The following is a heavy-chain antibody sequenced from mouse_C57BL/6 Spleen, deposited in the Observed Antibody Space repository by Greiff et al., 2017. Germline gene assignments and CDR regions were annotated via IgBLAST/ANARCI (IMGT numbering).Heavy chain of an antibody. J-gene: IGHJ1*03. CDR2: IHPNSGST. Sequence: LQLQQPGAELVKPGASVKLSCTASGYTFTSYWMHWVKQRPGQGLEWIGMIHPNSGSTNYNEKFKSKATLTVDKSSSTAYMQLSSLTSEDSAVYYCAREGSLLPGYFGVWGTGTTVTVSS. CDR1: GYTFTSYW. D-gene: IGHD2-1*01. CDR3: AREGSLLPGYFGV. V-gene: IGHV1-64*01.